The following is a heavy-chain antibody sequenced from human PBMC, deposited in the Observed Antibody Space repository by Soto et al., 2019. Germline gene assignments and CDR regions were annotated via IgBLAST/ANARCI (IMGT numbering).Heavy chain of an antibody. D-gene: IGHD4-4*01. Sequence: GGSLRLSCAASGFTFKNYAMSWVRQAPGKGLEWLSVISGSGSNTYYADSVKGRFTISRDNSKNTFYLQMDSLTAEDTAVYYCAKDRGDYSNWHRFDPWGQGTLVTVSS. CDR3: AKDRGDYSNWHRFDP. J-gene: IGHJ5*02. CDR2: ISGSGSNT. V-gene: IGHV3-23*01. CDR1: GFTFKNYA.